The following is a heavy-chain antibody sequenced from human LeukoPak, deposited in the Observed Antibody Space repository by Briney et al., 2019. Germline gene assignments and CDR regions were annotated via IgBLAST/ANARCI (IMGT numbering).Heavy chain of an antibody. J-gene: IGHJ5*02. D-gene: IGHD6-13*01. V-gene: IGHV1-46*01. Sequence: ASVKVSCKASGGTFSSYAISWVRQAPGQGLEWMGIINSSGSGTNYARKFQGRVTMTRDTSTSTVYMELSSLRSEDTAVYYCAGRSIAAAVNNWVDPWGQGTLVTVSS. CDR3: AGRSIAAAVNNWVDP. CDR2: INSSGSGT. CDR1: GGTFSSYA.